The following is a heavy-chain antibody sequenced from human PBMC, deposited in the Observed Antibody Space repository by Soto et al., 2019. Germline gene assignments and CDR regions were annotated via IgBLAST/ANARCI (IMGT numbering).Heavy chain of an antibody. D-gene: IGHD1-26*01. CDR3: VRPKYSGNSDAFAI. CDR1: GGSISSYY. CDR2: IYYSGST. J-gene: IGHJ3*02. V-gene: IGHV4-59*01. Sequence: SETLSLTCTVSGGSISSYYWSWIRQPPGKGLEWIGYIYYSGSTNYNPSLKSRVTISVDTSKNQFSLKLSSVTAADTAVYYCVRPKYSGNSDAFAIWGQGSMVTVSS.